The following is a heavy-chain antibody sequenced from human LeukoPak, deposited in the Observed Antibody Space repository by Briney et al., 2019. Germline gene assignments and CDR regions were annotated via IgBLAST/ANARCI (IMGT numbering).Heavy chain of an antibody. CDR2: INPNSGDT. CDR3: ARAQSLTAPAGTFANS. CDR1: GYTFTGYF. J-gene: IGHJ4*02. D-gene: IGHD6-13*01. Sequence: GASVKVSCKASGYTFTGYFLHWVRRAPGQGFEWMGWINPNSGDTYYTQRSQDRVTMTRDTSISTAYMELSSLRSDDTAVYYCARAQSLTAPAGTFANSWGQGTLVTVSS. V-gene: IGHV1-2*02.